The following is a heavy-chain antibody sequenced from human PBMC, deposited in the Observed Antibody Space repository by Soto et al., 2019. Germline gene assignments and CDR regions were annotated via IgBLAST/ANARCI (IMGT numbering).Heavy chain of an antibody. CDR3: AKEITVAGDFDY. J-gene: IGHJ4*01. D-gene: IGHD6-19*01. Sequence: GGSLRLSCVASGFTFSSYGIHWVRQAPGKGLEWVAVISNDGSKEYYADSVKGRFTISRDNSKNTLYLQMDSLRPEDTAVYYCAKEITVAGDFDYWGHGTLVTVS. CDR2: ISNDGSKE. CDR1: GFTFSSYG. V-gene: IGHV3-30*18.